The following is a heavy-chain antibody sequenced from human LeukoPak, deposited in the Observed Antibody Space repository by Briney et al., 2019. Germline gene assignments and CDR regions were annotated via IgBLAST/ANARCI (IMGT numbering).Heavy chain of an antibody. D-gene: IGHD3-10*01. CDR3: ARRRVSFGELLHYFDY. CDR1: GGSFSGYY. V-gene: IGHV4-34*01. J-gene: IGHJ4*02. Sequence: NPSETLSLTCAVYGGSFSGYYWSWIRQPPGKGLEWIGEINHSGSTNYNPSLKSRVTISVDTSKNRFSLKLSSVTAADTAVYYCARRRVSFGELLHYFDYWGQGILVTVSS. CDR2: INHSGST.